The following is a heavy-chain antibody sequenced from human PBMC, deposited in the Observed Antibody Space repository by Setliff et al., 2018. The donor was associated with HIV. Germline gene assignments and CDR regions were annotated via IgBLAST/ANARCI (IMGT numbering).Heavy chain of an antibody. CDR1: GGSLSDHY. CDR2: INHSGNT. CDR3: ARDPSSSGWSEGLYYFDS. D-gene: IGHD6-19*01. Sequence: PSETLSLTCAVYGGSLSDHYWSWIRQPPGKGLEWIGEINHSGNTNYNPSLRSRVSISVDTSKNQFSLRLSSVTAADTAVYYCARDPSSSGWSEGLYYFDSWGRGTLVTVSS. V-gene: IGHV4-34*01. J-gene: IGHJ4*02.